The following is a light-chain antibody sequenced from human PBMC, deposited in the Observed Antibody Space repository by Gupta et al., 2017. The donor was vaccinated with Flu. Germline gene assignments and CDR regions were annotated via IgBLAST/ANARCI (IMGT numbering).Light chain of an antibody. V-gene: IGLV6-57*03. Sequence: NFMLTQTHSVSESPGKTVTISCTRSSDSIASNYVQWYQQRPGSAPTTVIYEHNQRPSGVPDRFSGSIDSSSNSASLTISGLKTEDEADYYCQSFDTTTWVFGGGTKLTVL. CDR2: EHN. CDR3: QSFDTTTWV. CDR1: SDSIASNY. J-gene: IGLJ3*02.